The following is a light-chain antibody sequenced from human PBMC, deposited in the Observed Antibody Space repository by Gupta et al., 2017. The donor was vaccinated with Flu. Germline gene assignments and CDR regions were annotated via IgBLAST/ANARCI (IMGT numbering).Light chain of an antibody. Sequence: DIQMTQSPSSLSASVGDRVTITCRASQTISSYLDWYQQKPGKAPKLLIYGASSLESGVPSRVSGSGSGTDYSLTISRLQPEDFATYYCQQSDSTPRTFGQGTRLGIK. V-gene: IGKV1-39*01. CDR2: GAS. CDR3: QQSDSTPRT. CDR1: QTISSY. J-gene: IGKJ5*01.